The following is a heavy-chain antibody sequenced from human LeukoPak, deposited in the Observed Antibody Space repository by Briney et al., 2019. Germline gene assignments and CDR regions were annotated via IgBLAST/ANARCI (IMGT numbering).Heavy chain of an antibody. J-gene: IGHJ4*02. V-gene: IGHV3-7*01. CDR2: IKQDGSEK. CDR1: GFTFSSYW. D-gene: IGHD3-22*01. Sequence: QPGGSLRLSCAASGFTFSSYWMSWVRQAPGKGLEWVANIKQDGSEKYYVDSVKGRFTISRDNAKNSLYLQMNSLRAEDTAVYYCARDFGEYYYDSSGLYYFDYWGQGTLVTVSS. CDR3: ARDFGEYYYDSSGLYYFDY.